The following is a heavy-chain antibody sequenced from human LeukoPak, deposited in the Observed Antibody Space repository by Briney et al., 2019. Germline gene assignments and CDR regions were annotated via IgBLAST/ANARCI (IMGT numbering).Heavy chain of an antibody. V-gene: IGHV4-4*07. Sequence: SETLSLTCIISGGSIGPYYWSWIRQAAGKGPEWIRRIYTTGTADYNPSLKGRVFLSVDTSKNQFSLKVTSVTAADTAVYYCARGRYYYTSGSQVYYYYMDVWGKGTTVTVSS. CDR3: ARGRYYYTSGSQVYYYYMDV. J-gene: IGHJ6*03. CDR1: GGSIGPYY. CDR2: IYTTGTA. D-gene: IGHD3-10*01.